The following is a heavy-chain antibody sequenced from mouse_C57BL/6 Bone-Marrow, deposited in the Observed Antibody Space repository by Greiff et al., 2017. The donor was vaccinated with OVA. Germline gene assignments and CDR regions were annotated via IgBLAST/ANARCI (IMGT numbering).Heavy chain of an antibody. CDR1: GYTFTEYT. CDR2: FYPGSGSI. J-gene: IGHJ1*03. V-gene: IGHV1-62-2*01. D-gene: IGHD2-10*01. Sequence: VQLQQSGAELVKPGASVKMSCKASGYTFTEYTIHWVKQRSGKGLEWIGWFYPGSGSIKYNEKFKDKATLTVDKSSSTVYMELSRLTSEDSAVYFYAKHGLPHWYFDVWGTGTTVTVSS. CDR3: AKHGLPHWYFDV.